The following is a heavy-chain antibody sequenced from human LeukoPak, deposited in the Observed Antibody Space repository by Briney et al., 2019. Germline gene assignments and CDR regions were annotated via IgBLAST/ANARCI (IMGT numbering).Heavy chain of an antibody. CDR3: AREGYYDSSGYLFHAFDI. V-gene: IGHV4-31*03. J-gene: IGHJ3*02. CDR1: GGSISSGGYY. CDR2: IYYSGST. D-gene: IGHD3-22*01. Sequence: PSETLSLTCTVSGGSISSGGYYWSWIRQHPGKGLEWIGYIYYSGSTYYNPSLKSRVTISVDTSKNQFSLKLSSVTAADTAVYYCAREGYYDSSGYLFHAFDIWGQGTMVTVSS.